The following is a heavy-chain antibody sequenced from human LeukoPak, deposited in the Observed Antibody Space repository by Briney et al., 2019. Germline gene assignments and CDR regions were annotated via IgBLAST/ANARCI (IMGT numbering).Heavy chain of an antibody. V-gene: IGHV4-4*07. Sequence: PSETLSLTCTVSGGSTSSYYWSWIRQPAGKGLEWIGRIYTSVSTNYNPSLKSRVTMSVDTSKNQFSLKLSSVTAADTAVYYCARGPAAIRGVSSYYYYYYMDVWGKGTTVTVSS. CDR3: ARGPAAIRGVSSYYYYYYMDV. D-gene: IGHD2-2*01. CDR2: IYTSVST. J-gene: IGHJ6*03. CDR1: GGSTSSYY.